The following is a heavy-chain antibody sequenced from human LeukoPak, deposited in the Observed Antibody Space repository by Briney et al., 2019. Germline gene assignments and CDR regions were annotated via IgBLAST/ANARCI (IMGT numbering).Heavy chain of an antibody. V-gene: IGHV3-64*01. Sequence: GGSLRLSCAASGFTFSSYAMHWVRQAPGKGLEYVSAISSNGGSTYYANSVKGRFTISRDNSKNTLYLQMGSLRAEDMAVYYCAREASFDSWGQGTLVTVSS. CDR3: AREASFDS. CDR2: ISSNGGST. CDR1: GFTFSSYA. J-gene: IGHJ4*02.